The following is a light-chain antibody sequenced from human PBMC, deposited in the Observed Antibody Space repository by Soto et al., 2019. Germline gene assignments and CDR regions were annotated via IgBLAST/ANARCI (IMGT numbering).Light chain of an antibody. CDR3: QQSYSTLWT. Sequence: MTQSPATLSASVGYRLTITCRASQSITIYLNWYQQKPGEAPNLLIFGASTLQSGVPSRFSGSGSGTDFTLTISSLQPEDFATYYCQQSYSTLWTFGQGTTGDIK. J-gene: IGKJ1*01. CDR2: GAS. V-gene: IGKV1-39*01. CDR1: QSITIY.